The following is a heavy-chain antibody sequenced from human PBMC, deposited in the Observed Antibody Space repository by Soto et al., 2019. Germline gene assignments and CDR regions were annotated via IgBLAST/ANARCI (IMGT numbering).Heavy chain of an antibody. V-gene: IGHV3-33*01. CDR3: ARDSAVAGIDY. D-gene: IGHD6-19*01. CDR2: IWYDGSNK. J-gene: IGHJ4*02. Sequence: QVQLVESGGGVVQPGRSLRLSCAASGFTFSSYGMHWVRQAPGKGLEWVAVIWYDGSNKYYADSVKGRFTISRDNSKNTLYLQMNRLRAEDTAVYYCARDSAVAGIDYWGQGNLVTVSS. CDR1: GFTFSSYG.